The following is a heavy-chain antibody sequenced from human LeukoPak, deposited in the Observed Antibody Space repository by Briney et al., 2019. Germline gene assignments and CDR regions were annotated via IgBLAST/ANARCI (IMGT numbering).Heavy chain of an antibody. Sequence: ASVKVSCKTSGYTFTSYGMSWVRQAPGQRLEWMGGISTYNDNTNYAQKFRGRVTMTTDTSTSTVYMELRSLRSDDTAIYYCARQVDTTMALPDYWGQGTLVTVSS. J-gene: IGHJ4*02. CDR2: ISTYNDNT. CDR1: GYTFTSYG. D-gene: IGHD5-18*01. CDR3: ARQVDTTMALPDY. V-gene: IGHV1-18*01.